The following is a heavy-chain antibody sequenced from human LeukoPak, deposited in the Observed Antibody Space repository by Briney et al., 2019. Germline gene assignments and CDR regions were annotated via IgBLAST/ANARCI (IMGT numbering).Heavy chain of an antibody. D-gene: IGHD6-13*01. CDR1: GGTFSSYT. V-gene: IGHV1-69*04. CDR3: TRDVSSSWEN. Sequence: PRASVKVSCKASGGTFSSYTISWVRQAPGQGLEWMGRIIPILGIADYAQKFQGRVTITADKSTSTAYMELSSLRSEDTAVYYCTRDVSSSWENWGQGTLVTVSS. J-gene: IGHJ4*02. CDR2: IIPILGIA.